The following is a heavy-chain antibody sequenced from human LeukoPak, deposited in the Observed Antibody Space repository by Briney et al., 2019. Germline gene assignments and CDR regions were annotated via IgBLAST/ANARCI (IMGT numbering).Heavy chain of an antibody. CDR3: ARGGYGPGSHYRY. V-gene: IGHV4-34*01. CDR2: IDHTGSI. D-gene: IGHD3-10*01. J-gene: IGHJ4*02. Sequence: SETLSLTCAVNAGSFTGYDWSWIRQPPGKGLEWIGEIDHTGSISYNPSLRSRVTISVDTFKNQFSLNLRSVTAADRAIYYCARGGYGPGSHYRYWGQGTLVTVSS. CDR1: AGSFTGYD.